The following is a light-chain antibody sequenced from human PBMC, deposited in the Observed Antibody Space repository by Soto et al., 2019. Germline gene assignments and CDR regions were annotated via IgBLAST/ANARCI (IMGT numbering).Light chain of an antibody. J-gene: IGLJ1*01. Sequence: QSALTQPDSVFGSPGQSITFSCTGTSSDVGGYNFVSWYQQHPGKAPKLMIYEVSSRPSGVSNRFSGSKSGNTASLTISGLQPEDEADYYCSSYTTSTTVVFGTGTKVTVL. V-gene: IGLV2-14*03. CDR2: EVS. CDR1: SSDVGGYNF. CDR3: SSYTTSTTVV.